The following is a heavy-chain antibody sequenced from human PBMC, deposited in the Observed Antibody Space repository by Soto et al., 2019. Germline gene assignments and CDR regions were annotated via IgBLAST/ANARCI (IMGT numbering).Heavy chain of an antibody. V-gene: IGHV3-33*01. J-gene: IGHJ6*02. CDR1: GFTFSSYG. CDR2: IWYDGSNK. CDR3: ARDHRRYYYYGMDV. Sequence: GGSLRLSCAASGFTFSSYGMHWVRQAPGKGLEWVAVIWYDGSNKYYADSVKGRFTISRDNSKNTLYLQMNSLRAEDTAVYYCARDHRRYYYYGMDVWGQGTTVTVSS.